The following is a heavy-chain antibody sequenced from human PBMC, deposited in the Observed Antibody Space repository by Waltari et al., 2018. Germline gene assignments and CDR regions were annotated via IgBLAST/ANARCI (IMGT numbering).Heavy chain of an antibody. J-gene: IGHJ6*02. CDR2: IIPIFGTA. CDR1: GGTFSSYA. V-gene: IGHV1-69*08. Sequence: QVQLVQSGAEVKKPGSSVKVSCKASGGTFSSYAISWVRQAPGQGLEWMGRIIPIFGTANYAQKFQGRVTITADKSTSTAYMELSSLRSEDTAVYYCASPTGGSGSYYYYYYGMDVWGQGTTVPVSS. D-gene: IGHD3-10*01. CDR3: ASPTGGSGSYYYYYYGMDV.